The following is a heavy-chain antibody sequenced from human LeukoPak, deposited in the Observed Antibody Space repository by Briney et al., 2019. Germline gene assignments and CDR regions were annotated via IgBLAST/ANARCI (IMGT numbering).Heavy chain of an antibody. Sequence: GESLRLSCAASEFTFTAYAMSWVRQAPGKGLEWVANIKQDGSEKDYVDSVKGRFTISRDNAKNSLYLQMNSLRAEDTAVYYCARVSSLAVAGFFDYWGQGILVTVSS. D-gene: IGHD6-19*01. CDR3: ARVSSLAVAGFFDY. CDR1: EFTFTAYA. CDR2: IKQDGSEK. J-gene: IGHJ4*02. V-gene: IGHV3-7*01.